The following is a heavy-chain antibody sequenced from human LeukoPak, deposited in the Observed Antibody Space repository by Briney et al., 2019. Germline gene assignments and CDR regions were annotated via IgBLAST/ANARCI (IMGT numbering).Heavy chain of an antibody. CDR1: GYTFTTYG. Sequence: ASVKVSCKASGYTFTTYGISWVRQAPGQGLEWMGWISAYNGNTNYAQKLQGRVTMTTDTSTSTAYMELRSLRSDDTAVYYCARDRVLLWFGETQPYYYYGMDVWGQGTTVTVSS. J-gene: IGHJ6*02. CDR2: ISAYNGNT. D-gene: IGHD3-10*01. V-gene: IGHV1-18*01. CDR3: ARDRVLLWFGETQPYYYYGMDV.